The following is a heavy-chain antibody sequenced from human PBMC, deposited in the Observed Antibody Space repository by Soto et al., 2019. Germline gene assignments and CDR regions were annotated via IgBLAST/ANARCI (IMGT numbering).Heavy chain of an antibody. CDR1: GFTFSSYI. CDR2: ISYDGRDK. V-gene: IGHV3-30*03. Sequence: GGSLRLSCTASGFTFSSYIMNWVRQAPGKGLEWVAVISYDGRDKYYPDSVKGRFTISRDNSKNTLYLQMNSLRAEDTAVYYCARSAGGSYPQYDYWGQGTLVTVSS. CDR3: ARSAGGSYPQYDY. D-gene: IGHD1-26*01. J-gene: IGHJ4*02.